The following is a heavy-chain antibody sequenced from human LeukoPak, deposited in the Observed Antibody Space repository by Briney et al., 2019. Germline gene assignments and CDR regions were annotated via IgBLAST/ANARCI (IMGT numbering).Heavy chain of an antibody. CDR1: GYTFTSYY. D-gene: IGHD3-9*01. V-gene: IGHV1-46*01. Sequence: ASVKVSCKASGYTFTSYYMHWVRQAPGQGLEWMGIINPSGGSTSYAQKFQGRVTMTRDTSTSTVYMELSSLRAEDTALYYCAKDHDIEDYFDYWGQGTLVTVSS. J-gene: IGHJ4*02. CDR3: AKDHDIEDYFDY. CDR2: INPSGGST.